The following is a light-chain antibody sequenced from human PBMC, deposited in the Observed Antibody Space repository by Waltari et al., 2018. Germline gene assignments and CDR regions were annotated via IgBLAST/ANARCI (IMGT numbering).Light chain of an antibody. V-gene: IGKV3-20*01. Sequence: EIVLTQSPGSLSSSPGERVTLSCRASRSVSRALAWYQQKPGQAPGLLTFGASNRATGIPNRFSGRGAETDFSLTISRLEPEDFAVYYCQPYVRLPATFGRGTKVEIK. CDR2: GAS. CDR1: RSVSRA. J-gene: IGKJ1*01. CDR3: QPYVRLPAT.